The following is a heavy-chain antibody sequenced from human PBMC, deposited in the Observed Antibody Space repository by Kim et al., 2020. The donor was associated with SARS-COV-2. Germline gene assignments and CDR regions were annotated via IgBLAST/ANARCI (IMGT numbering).Heavy chain of an antibody. J-gene: IGHJ4*02. V-gene: IGHV6-1*01. Sequence: VSVKSRITITPDTSKNQFSLQLNSVTPEDTAVYYCARDLGPSWLHLVFDYWGQGTLVTVSS. D-gene: IGHD6-13*01. CDR3: ARDLGPSWLHLVFDY.